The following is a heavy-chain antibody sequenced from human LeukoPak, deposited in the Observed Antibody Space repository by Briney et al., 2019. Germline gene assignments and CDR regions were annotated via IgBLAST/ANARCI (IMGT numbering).Heavy chain of an antibody. CDR1: GGSVSGYY. V-gene: IGHV4-34*01. Sequence: PSETLSLTCAVYGGSVSGYYWSWIRQPPGKGRWWVGEINHSGSTNYNPSRKSRVTISVDPSKNQFSLKLSSVTAADTAVYYCARNSKMASDYWGQGTLVTVSS. D-gene: IGHD5-24*01. CDR3: ARNSKMASDY. CDR2: INHSGST. J-gene: IGHJ4*02.